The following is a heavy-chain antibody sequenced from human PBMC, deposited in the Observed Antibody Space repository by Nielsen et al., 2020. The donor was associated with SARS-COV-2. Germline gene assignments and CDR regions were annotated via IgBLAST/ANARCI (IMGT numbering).Heavy chain of an antibody. D-gene: IGHD2-2*01. J-gene: IGHJ1*01. CDR3: ARDQGYCSSTSCPRGGYFQH. V-gene: IGHV1-46*01. Sequence: WVRQAPGQGLEWMGIINPSGGGTSYAQKFQGRVTMTRDTSTSTVYMELSSLRSEDTAVYYCARDQGYCSSTSCPRGGYFQHWGQGTLVTVSS. CDR2: INPSGGGT.